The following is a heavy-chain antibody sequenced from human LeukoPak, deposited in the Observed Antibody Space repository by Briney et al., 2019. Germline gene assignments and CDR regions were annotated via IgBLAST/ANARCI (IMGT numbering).Heavy chain of an antibody. CDR3: ARAHVGTIGY. CDR2: ISAKTGNL. J-gene: IGHJ4*02. CDR1: GFTFNTYG. Sequence: ASVKVSCKASGFTFNTYGFTWVRQAPGQGLQWMGWISAKTGNLKYDEKFQGRVTMTTDTSTSTTYMELRSLRSDDTAIYYCARAHVGTIGYWGQGTLVTVSS. V-gene: IGHV1-18*01. D-gene: IGHD4/OR15-4a*01.